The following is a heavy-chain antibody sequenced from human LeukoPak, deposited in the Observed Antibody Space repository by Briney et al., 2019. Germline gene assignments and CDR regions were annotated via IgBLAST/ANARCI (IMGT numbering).Heavy chain of an antibody. CDR2: IKSDGST. V-gene: IGHV3-74*01. Sequence: GGSLRLSCAASGFTFSSYWMHWVRQAPGKGLVWVSRIKSDGSTNYADSVKGRFTISRDNAKNTVSLKMNSLRAEDTGVYYCARAPSEIGGYYPEYFRHWGQGTLVTVSS. CDR3: ARAPSEIGGYYPEYFRH. CDR1: GFTFSSYW. J-gene: IGHJ1*01. D-gene: IGHD3-22*01.